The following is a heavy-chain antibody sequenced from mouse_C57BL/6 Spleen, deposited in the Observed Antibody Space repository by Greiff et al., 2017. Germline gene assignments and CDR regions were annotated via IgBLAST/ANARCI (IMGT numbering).Heavy chain of an antibody. CDR2: IRSKSSNYAT. V-gene: IGHV10-3*01. J-gene: IGHJ3*01. CDR1: GFTFNTYA. D-gene: IGHD3-2*01. CDR3: VRDGGTARATLFAY. Sequence: EVQLVESGGGLVQPKGSLKLSCAASGFTFNTYAMHWVRQAPGKGLEWVARIRSKSSNYATYYADSVKDRFTISRDDSQSMLYLQMNNLKTEDTAMYYCVRDGGTARATLFAYWGQGTLVTVSA.